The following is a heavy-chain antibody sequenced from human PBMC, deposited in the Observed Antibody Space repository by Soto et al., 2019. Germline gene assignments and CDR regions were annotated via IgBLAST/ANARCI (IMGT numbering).Heavy chain of an antibody. D-gene: IGHD5-12*01. CDR3: ARDLRGYDPNWFDP. V-gene: IGHV1-18*01. J-gene: IGHJ5*02. CDR2: ISAYNGNT. CDR1: GYTFTSYG. Sequence: GASVKVSCKASGYTFTSYGISWVRQAPGQGLEWMGWISAYNGNTNYAQKLQGRVTMTTDTSTSTAYMELKSLRSDDTAVYYCARDLRGYDPNWFDPWGQGTLVTVSS.